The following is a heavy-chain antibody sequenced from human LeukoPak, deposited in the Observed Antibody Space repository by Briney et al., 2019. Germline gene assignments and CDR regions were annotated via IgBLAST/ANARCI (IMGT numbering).Heavy chain of an antibody. Sequence: GGSLRLSCAASGFTFTSFAMSWVRQAPGKGLEWVSTISRSGVATYYANSVKGRFTISRDNSKNTVYLQMNSLRAEDTAFYYCASDYDSAFDYWGQGTLVTVSS. CDR1: GFTFTSFA. V-gene: IGHV3-23*01. CDR2: ISRSGVAT. D-gene: IGHD5-12*01. J-gene: IGHJ4*02. CDR3: ASDYDSAFDY.